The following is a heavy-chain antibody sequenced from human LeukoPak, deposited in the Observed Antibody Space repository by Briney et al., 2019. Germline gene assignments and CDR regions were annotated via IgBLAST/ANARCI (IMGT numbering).Heavy chain of an antibody. CDR1: GFTFSNYA. CDR3: AKDPNGDYIGAFDS. J-gene: IGHJ3*01. Sequence: GGSLRLSCGAFGFTFSNYALIWVRQAPGKGLEWVSAITGSGGRTYYTNSVKGRFTISRDNSRNTLFLQTNSLRVEDTAVYYCAKDPNGDYIGAFDSWGQGTMVTVSS. CDR2: ITGSGGRT. D-gene: IGHD4-17*01. V-gene: IGHV3-23*01.